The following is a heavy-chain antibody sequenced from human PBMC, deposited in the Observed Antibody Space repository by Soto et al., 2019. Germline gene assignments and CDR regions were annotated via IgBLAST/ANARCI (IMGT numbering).Heavy chain of an antibody. CDR1: GFTFSNYP. Sequence: EVHLLESGGSLVQPGGSLRLSCAASGFTFSNYPVSWVRQAPGEGLDWVSAISDSGSYTYYADSVKGRFTISRDNSKNTLYLQLNSLRAEDTAIYYCAKHEGYCTGGTCYFDYWGQGTLVTVSS. CDR3: AKHEGYCTGGTCYFDY. CDR2: ISDSGSYT. J-gene: IGHJ4*02. V-gene: IGHV3-23*01. D-gene: IGHD2-8*02.